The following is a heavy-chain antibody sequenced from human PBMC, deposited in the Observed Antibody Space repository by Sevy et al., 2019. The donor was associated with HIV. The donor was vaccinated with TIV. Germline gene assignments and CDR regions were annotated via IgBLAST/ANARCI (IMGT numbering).Heavy chain of an antibody. CDR1: GYTLTQLS. J-gene: IGHJ4*02. Sequence: ASVKVSCKVSGYTLTQLSMHWVRQAPGKGLEWMGTFDPEDDKTICAQKFQGRVTMTEDKSTDTAYMELSSLRSEDTAMFYCATTKDYYDNSGYPFDYWGQGTLVTVSS. CDR2: FDPEDDKT. CDR3: ATTKDYYDNSGYPFDY. V-gene: IGHV1-24*01. D-gene: IGHD3-22*01.